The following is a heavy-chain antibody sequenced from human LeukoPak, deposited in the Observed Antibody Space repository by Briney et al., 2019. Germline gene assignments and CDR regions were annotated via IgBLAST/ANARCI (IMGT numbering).Heavy chain of an antibody. V-gene: IGHV1-69*02. CDR3: AKVEGYYDFDFSTGWFDP. CDR1: GGTFSSYT. CDR2: IIPILGIA. D-gene: IGHD3-3*01. Sequence: ASVKVSCKASGGTFSSYTISWVRQAPGQGLEWMGRIIPILGIANYAQKFQGRVTITADKSTSTAYMELSSLRSEDTAVYYCAKVEGYYDFDFSTGWFDPWGQGTLSPSPQ. J-gene: IGHJ5*02.